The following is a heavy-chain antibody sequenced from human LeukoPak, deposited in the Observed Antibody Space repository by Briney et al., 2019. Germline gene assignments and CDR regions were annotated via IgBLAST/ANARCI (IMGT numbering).Heavy chain of an antibody. D-gene: IGHD6-6*01. J-gene: IGHJ4*02. Sequence: PGGSLRLSCAVSGFTFSSYSMNWVRQAPGKGLEWVSYISSSSSTIHYADSVEGRFTISRDNAKNSLYLQMNSLRAEDTAVYYCAKGTYSSSPRDYWGQGTLVTVSS. CDR1: GFTFSSYS. CDR3: AKGTYSSSPRDY. V-gene: IGHV3-48*01. CDR2: ISSSSSTI.